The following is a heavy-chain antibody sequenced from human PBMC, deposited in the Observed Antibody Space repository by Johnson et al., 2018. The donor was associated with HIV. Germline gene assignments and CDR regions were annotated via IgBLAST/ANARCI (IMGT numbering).Heavy chain of an antibody. Sequence: APGKGLEWVANIKQDGTGKNHVDSVKGRFSISRDNTKNSLYLQMDSLRVDDTAVYYCARDPDWSAFDIWGQGTMVTVSS. CDR2: IKQDGTGK. CDR3: ARDPDWSAFDI. D-gene: IGHD3-9*01. V-gene: IGHV3-7*03. J-gene: IGHJ3*02.